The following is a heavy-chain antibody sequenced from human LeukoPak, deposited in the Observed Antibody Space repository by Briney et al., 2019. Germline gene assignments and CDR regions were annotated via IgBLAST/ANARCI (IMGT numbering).Heavy chain of an antibody. J-gene: IGHJ4*02. V-gene: IGHV4-59*01. CDR2: IYYSGST. D-gene: IGHD2-8*01. CDR3: ARAYRYCTNGVCYSGVIFDY. Sequence: SETLSLTCTVSGGSISSYYWSWIRQPPGKGLEWIGYIYYSGSTNYNPSLKSRVTISVDTSKNQFSLKLSSVTAADTAVYYCARAYRYCTNGVCYSGVIFDYWGQGTLVTVSS. CDR1: GGSISSYY.